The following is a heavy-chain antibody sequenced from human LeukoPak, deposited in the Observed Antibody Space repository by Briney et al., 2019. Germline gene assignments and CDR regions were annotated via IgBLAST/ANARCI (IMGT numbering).Heavy chain of an antibody. J-gene: IGHJ4*02. CDR1: GGTFSSYA. CDR3: ARVVNGYFDY. D-gene: IGHD2-8*01. CDR2: IIPILGIA. Sequence: ASVKVSCKASGGTFSSYAISWVRQAPGQGLEWMGRIIPILGIADYAQKFQGRVTITADKSTSTAYMELSSLRSEDTAVYYCARVVNGYFDYWGQGTLVTVSS. V-gene: IGHV1-69*04.